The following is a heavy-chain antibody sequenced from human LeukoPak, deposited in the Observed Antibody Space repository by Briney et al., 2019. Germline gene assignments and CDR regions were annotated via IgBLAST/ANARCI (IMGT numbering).Heavy chain of an antibody. CDR2: IKQDESEK. D-gene: IGHD4-17*01. CDR1: GFSFSNYW. CDR3: AKDYYGDYENYFDY. J-gene: IGHJ4*02. Sequence: GGSLRLSCTASGFSFSNYWMSWVRQAPGKGLEWVASIKQDESEKYYVDSVKGRFTTSRDNAKSSLYLQMNALRGEDTAVYYCAKDYYGDYENYFDYWGQGTLVTVSS. V-gene: IGHV3-7*03.